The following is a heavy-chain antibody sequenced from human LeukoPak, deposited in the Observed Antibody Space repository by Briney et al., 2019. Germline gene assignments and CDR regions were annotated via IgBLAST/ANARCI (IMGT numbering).Heavy chain of an antibody. CDR2: IFPGDSDT. CDR1: GYSFTNYW. Sequence: GESLKISCKGSGYSFTNYWIGWVRQMPRKGLEWMGVIFPGDSDTRYSPSFQGQVSISADKSITTAYLQWGSLKASDTAMYYCARAATVTSRFRAFDIWGQGTMVTVSS. J-gene: IGHJ3*02. V-gene: IGHV5-51*01. CDR3: ARAATVTSRFRAFDI. D-gene: IGHD4-17*01.